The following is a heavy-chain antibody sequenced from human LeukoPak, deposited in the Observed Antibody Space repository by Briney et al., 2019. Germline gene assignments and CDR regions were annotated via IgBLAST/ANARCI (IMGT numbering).Heavy chain of an antibody. CDR3: ARTHGTYYYGSGSFEDAFDI. J-gene: IGHJ3*02. D-gene: IGHD3-10*01. V-gene: IGHV3-48*04. CDR2: ISSSGSTI. Sequence: GGSLRHSCAASGFTFSSYAMSWVRQAPGKGLEWVSYISSSGSTIYYADSVKGRFTISRDNAKNSLYLQMNSLRAEDTAVYYCARTHGTYYYGSGSFEDAFDIWGQGTMVTVSS. CDR1: GFTFSSYA.